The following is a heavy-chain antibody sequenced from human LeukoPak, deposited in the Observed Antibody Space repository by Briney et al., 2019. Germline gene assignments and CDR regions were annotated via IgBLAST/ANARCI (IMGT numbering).Heavy chain of an antibody. CDR1: GYPFSAHF. Sequence: ASVKVSCKASGYPFSAHFLNWVRQAPGQGLEWMGNIDTTTGNPRYAQDFTGRFVFSLDTSVSTAYLQISSLKAEDTAVYYCARDGSSSSYFDYWGQGTLVTVSS. V-gene: IGHV7-4-1*02. J-gene: IGHJ4*02. CDR2: IDTTTGNP. D-gene: IGHD6-6*01. CDR3: ARDGSSSSYFDY.